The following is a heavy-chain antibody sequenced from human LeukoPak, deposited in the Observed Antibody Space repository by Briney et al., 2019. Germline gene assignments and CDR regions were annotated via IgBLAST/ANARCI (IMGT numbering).Heavy chain of an antibody. D-gene: IGHD2-15*01. Sequence: GASVKVSCKASGYTFTGYYMHWVRQAPGQGLEWMGWINPNSGGTNYAQKFQGRVTMTRDTSISTAYMELSRLRSDDTAVYYCAREESVVVVTTPWKFDPWGQGTLVTVSS. J-gene: IGHJ5*02. CDR2: INPNSGGT. V-gene: IGHV1-2*02. CDR3: AREESVVVVTTPWKFDP. CDR1: GYTFTGYY.